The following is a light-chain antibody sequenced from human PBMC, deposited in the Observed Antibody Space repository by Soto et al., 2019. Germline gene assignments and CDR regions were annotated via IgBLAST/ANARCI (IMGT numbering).Light chain of an antibody. CDR3: QSYDTGLSTSI. J-gene: IGLJ2*01. Sequence: QSVLTQPPSVSGAPGQRVTISCTGTSSNIGAGYDVNWYQHLPRTAPKLLIYGDTNRPSGVPDRFSGSKSGTSASLAITGLQTEDEADYYCQSYDTGLSTSIFGGGTKLTVL. CDR2: GDT. V-gene: IGLV1-40*01. CDR1: SSNIGAGYD.